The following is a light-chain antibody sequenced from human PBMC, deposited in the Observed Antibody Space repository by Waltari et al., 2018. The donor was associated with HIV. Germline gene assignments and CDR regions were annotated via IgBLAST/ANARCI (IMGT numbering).Light chain of an antibody. CDR3: AAWDDSLNAWV. V-gene: IGLV1-44*01. CDR2: NNN. Sequence: QSVVTQPPSASGTPGQRVTISCSGSSSNIGSNTINWFQQLPGTAPKLLISNNNLRPSGVPDRFSGYKSGTSASLAISGLQSDDEADFYCAAWDDSLNAWVFGGGTKLTVL. J-gene: IGLJ3*02. CDR1: SSNIGSNT.